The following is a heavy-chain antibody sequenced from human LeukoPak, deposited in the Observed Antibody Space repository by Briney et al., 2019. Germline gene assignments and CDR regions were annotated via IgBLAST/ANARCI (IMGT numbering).Heavy chain of an antibody. J-gene: IGHJ4*02. CDR1: GFTFSNYE. Sequence: GGSLRLSCTASGFTFSNYEMNWVRQAPGKGLVWVSHINSDGSNINYADSVKGRFTISRDNAKNTLYLQMNSLRVEDTALYYCGRGESPAAVDDWGQGTLVTVPS. CDR3: GRGESPAAVDD. CDR2: INSDGSNI. V-gene: IGHV3-74*01. D-gene: IGHD2-2*01.